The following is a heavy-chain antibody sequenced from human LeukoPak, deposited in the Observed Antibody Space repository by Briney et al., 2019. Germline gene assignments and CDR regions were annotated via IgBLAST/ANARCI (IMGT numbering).Heavy chain of an antibody. J-gene: IGHJ4*02. CDR2: IHWNADKI. Sequence: GGSLRLSCAASGFTVDDCAMHWVRQAPGKGLEWVSGIHWNADKIAYADSVKGRFTISRDNAKNTLYLLMNSLRPEDTAFYYCAAHYYGSGTSQSDFWGQGTLVAASS. D-gene: IGHD3-10*01. CDR3: AAHYYGSGTSQSDF. V-gene: IGHV3-9*01. CDR1: GFTVDDCA.